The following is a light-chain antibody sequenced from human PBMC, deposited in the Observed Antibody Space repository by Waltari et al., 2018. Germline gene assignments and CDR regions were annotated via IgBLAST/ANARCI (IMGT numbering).Light chain of an antibody. CDR3: ASYVNSFALV. Sequence: HSVLTQPASVSGSPGQSISISCAGTTSDIGAYDLVSWYQKYPGKAPKLIIYEVKNRPSDIPPRFSASKSGDTASLTISGLQAEDEAEYYCASYVNSFALVFGGGTKVSVL. CDR1: TSDIGAYDL. V-gene: IGLV2-14*01. J-gene: IGLJ2*01. CDR2: EVK.